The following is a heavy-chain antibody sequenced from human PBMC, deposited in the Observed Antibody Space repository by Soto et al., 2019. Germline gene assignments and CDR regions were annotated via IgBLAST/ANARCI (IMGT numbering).Heavy chain of an antibody. CDR3: ARDATPYYDFWSGYPAPYYYYGMDV. CDR2: IWYDGSNK. Sequence: PGGSLRLSCAASGFTFSSYGMHWVRQAPGKGLEWVAVIWYDGSNKYYADPVKGRFTISRDNSKNTLYLQMNSLRAEDTAVYYCARDATPYYDFWSGYPAPYYYYGMDVWGQGTTVTVSS. J-gene: IGHJ6*02. V-gene: IGHV3-33*01. D-gene: IGHD3-3*01. CDR1: GFTFSSYG.